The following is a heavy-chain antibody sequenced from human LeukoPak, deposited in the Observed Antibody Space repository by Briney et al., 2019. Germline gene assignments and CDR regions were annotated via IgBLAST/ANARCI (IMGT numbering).Heavy chain of an antibody. CDR3: ARRHPPGYFQH. CDR2: INPSGGST. J-gene: IGHJ1*01. V-gene: IGHV1-46*01. CDR1: GYTFTSYY. Sequence: ASVKVSCKASGYTFTSYYMHWVRQAPGQGLEWMGIINPSGGSTSYAQKFQGRVTITTDESTSTAYMELSSLRSEDTAVYYCARRHPPGYFQHWGQGTLVTVSS.